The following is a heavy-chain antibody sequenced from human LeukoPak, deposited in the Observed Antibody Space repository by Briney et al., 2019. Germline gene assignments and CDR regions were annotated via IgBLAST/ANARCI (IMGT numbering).Heavy chain of an antibody. CDR2: ISSSSSTI. Sequence: PGGSLRLSCAVSGFTFRNAWMSWVRQAPGKGLEWVSYISSSSSTIYYADSVKGRFTISRDNAKNSLYLQMSSLRAEDTAVYYCARDFGQATRGVSFDYWGQGTLVTVSS. V-gene: IGHV3-48*01. J-gene: IGHJ4*02. D-gene: IGHD3-10*01. CDR1: GFTFRNAW. CDR3: ARDFGQATRGVSFDY.